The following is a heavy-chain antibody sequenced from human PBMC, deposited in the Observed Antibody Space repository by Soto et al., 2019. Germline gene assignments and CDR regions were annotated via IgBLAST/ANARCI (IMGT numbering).Heavy chain of an antibody. CDR1: GGSISSVGYY. V-gene: IGHV4-31*03. CDR2: IYYSGST. J-gene: IGHJ6*03. CDR3: AREGGYCSGGSCYMDV. Sequence: SETLSLTSTVSGGSISSVGYYWSWIRQHPGKGLEWIGYIYYSGSTYYNPSLKSRVTISVDTSKNQFSLKLSSVTAADTAVYYCAREGGYCSGGSCYMDVWGKGTTVTVSS. D-gene: IGHD2-15*01.